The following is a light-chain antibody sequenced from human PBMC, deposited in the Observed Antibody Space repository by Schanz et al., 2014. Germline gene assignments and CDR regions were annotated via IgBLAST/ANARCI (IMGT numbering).Light chain of an antibody. CDR3: QHLGT. CDR2: GAS. J-gene: IGKJ4*01. V-gene: IGKV3D-7*01. CDR1: QSVSSSY. Sequence: PGERVTLSCRASQSVSSSYLTWYQQKPGQAPRLLIYGASTRATGISARFSGSGSGIDFTLTISSLQPEDFAVYYCQHLGTFGGGTKVEIK.